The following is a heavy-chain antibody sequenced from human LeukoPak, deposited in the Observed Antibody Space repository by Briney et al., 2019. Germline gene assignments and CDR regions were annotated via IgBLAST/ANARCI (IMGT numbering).Heavy chain of an antibody. D-gene: IGHD4-23*01. CDR2: IYTSGST. CDR3: ARAGSTVVTPFDY. Sequence: SETLSLTCTVSGGSISSYYWSWIRQPPGKGLEWIGYIYTSGSTNYNPSLKSRVTISVDTSKNQFSLKLSSVTAADTAVYYCARAGSTVVTPFDYRGQGTLVTVSS. V-gene: IGHV4-4*09. CDR1: GGSISSYY. J-gene: IGHJ4*02.